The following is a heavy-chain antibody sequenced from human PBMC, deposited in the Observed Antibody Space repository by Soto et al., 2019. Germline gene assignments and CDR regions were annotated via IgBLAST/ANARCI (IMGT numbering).Heavy chain of an antibody. D-gene: IGHD2-15*01. Sequence: ASVKVSCKASGYTFTSYGISWVRQAPGQGLEWMGWISAYNGNTNYAQKLQGRVTMTTDTSTSTAYMELRSLRFDDTAVYYCARKGYCSGGSCHITYWGQGTLVTVSS. CDR3: ARKGYCSGGSCHITY. CDR2: ISAYNGNT. J-gene: IGHJ4*02. V-gene: IGHV1-18*01. CDR1: GYTFTSYG.